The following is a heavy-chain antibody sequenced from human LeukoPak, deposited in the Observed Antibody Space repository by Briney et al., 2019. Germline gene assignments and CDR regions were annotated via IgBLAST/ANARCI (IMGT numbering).Heavy chain of an antibody. D-gene: IGHD5/OR15-5a*01. CDR2: IRSSSTDT. CDR1: GFTFSDYN. J-gene: IGHJ4*02. CDR3: ARVRSSVWDFDC. V-gene: IGHV3-21*01. Sequence: GGSLRLSCAASGFTFSDYNMNWVRQAPGKELEWVSSIRSSSTDTYADSVKGRFTISRDNAKNSPYLQMNSLRAEDTAVYFCARVRSSVWDFDCWGQGTLVTVSS.